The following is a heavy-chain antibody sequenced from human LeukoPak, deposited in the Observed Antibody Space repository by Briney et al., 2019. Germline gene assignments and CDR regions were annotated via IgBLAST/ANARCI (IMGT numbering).Heavy chain of an antibody. Sequence: SETLSLTCAVYGGSFSGYYWSWIRQPPGKGLEWIGEINHSGSTNYNPSLKSRVTISVDTPKNQFSLKLSSVTAADTAVYYCARAIGIAAAGPSRYYFDYWGQGTLVTVSS. V-gene: IGHV4-34*01. CDR1: GGSFSGYY. CDR2: INHSGST. CDR3: ARAIGIAAAGPSRYYFDY. D-gene: IGHD6-13*01. J-gene: IGHJ4*02.